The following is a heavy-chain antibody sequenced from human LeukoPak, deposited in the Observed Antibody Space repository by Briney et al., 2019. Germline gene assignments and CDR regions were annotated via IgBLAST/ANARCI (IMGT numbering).Heavy chain of an antibody. J-gene: IGHJ4*02. CDR2: ISYDGSNK. Sequence: GRSLRLSCAASGSTFSSYGMHWVRQAPGKGLEWVAVISYDGSNKYYADSVKGRFTISRDNSKNTLYLQMNSLRAEDTAVYYCAGYNCSSTRCYTGGFDYWGQGTLVTVSS. CDR3: AGYNCSSTRCYTGGFDY. D-gene: IGHD2-2*02. V-gene: IGHV3-30*03. CDR1: GSTFSSYG.